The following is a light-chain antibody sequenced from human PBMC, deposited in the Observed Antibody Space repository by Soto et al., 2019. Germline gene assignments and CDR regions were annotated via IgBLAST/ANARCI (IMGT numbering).Light chain of an antibody. CDR3: QQLNSYPIT. CDR1: QGLSSD. Sequence: DIQLTQSPSFLSATEGDRVTITCRASQGLSSDLAWYQQKPGKAPKLLIYAASTLQSGVPSRFSGSGSGTEFTLTISSLQPEDFATYYCQQLNSYPITFGQGTRLEIK. J-gene: IGKJ5*01. V-gene: IGKV1-9*01. CDR2: AAS.